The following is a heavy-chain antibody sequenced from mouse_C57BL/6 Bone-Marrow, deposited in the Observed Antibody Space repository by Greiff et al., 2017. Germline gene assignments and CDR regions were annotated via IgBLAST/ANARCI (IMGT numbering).Heavy chain of an antibody. CDR3: TRAYYSNYFDY. D-gene: IGHD2-5*01. J-gene: IGHJ2*01. Sequence: VQLQQSGAELVRPGASVKLSCTASGFNFKDDYMHWVKQRPEQGLEWIGWIDPENGDTEYASKFQGKATITADTSSNTAYLQLSSLTSEDTAVYYCTRAYYSNYFDYWGQGTTLTVSS. CDR2: IDPENGDT. V-gene: IGHV14-4*01. CDR1: GFNFKDDY.